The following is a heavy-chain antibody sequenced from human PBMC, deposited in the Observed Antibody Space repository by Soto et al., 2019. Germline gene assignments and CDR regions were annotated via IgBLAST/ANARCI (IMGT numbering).Heavy chain of an antibody. V-gene: IGHV3-15*01. Sequence: EVQLVESGGGLVKPGGSLRLSCAASGFTFSNAWMSWVRQAPGMGLEWVGRIKSKTDGGTTDYAVPVKGRFTISRDDSKNTLYLQMNSLKTEDTAVYYCTTPPYYYDSSDHWGQGTLVTVSS. CDR3: TTPPYYYDSSDH. D-gene: IGHD3-22*01. CDR2: IKSKTDGGTT. J-gene: IGHJ4*02. CDR1: GFTFSNAW.